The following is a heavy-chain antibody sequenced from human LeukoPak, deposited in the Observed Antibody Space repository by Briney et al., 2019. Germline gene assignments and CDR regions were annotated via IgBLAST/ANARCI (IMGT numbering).Heavy chain of an antibody. J-gene: IGHJ6*03. CDR1: GFTFSDYY. D-gene: IGHD2-15*01. V-gene: IGHV3-11*01. CDR2: ISSSGSTK. Sequence: NTGGSLRLSCAASGFTFSDYYMSWIRQAPGKGLEWVSYISSSGSTKYYADSVKGRFTISRDNAKNSLYLQINSLRAEDTAVYYCARVFGRSGVATRVYYYYYYMDVWVKGTTVTVSS. CDR3: ARVFGRSGVATRVYYYYYYMDV.